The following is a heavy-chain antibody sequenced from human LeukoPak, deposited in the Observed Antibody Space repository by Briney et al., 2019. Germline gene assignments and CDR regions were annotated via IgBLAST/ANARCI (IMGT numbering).Heavy chain of an antibody. CDR2: ISGSGGST. Sequence: GGSLRLSCAASRFSFSVEAMGWVRQAPGKGLEWVSAISGSGGSTYYADSVKGRFTISRDNSKNTLYLQMNSLRAEDTAVYYCAKDCRDGYNYVDYWGQGTLVTVSS. CDR3: AKDCRDGYNYVDY. CDR1: RFSFSVEA. J-gene: IGHJ4*02. D-gene: IGHD5-24*01. V-gene: IGHV3-23*01.